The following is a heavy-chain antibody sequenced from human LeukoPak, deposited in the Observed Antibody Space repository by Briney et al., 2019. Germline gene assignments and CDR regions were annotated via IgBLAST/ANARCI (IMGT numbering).Heavy chain of an antibody. CDR2: IRNKAKSYTT. J-gene: IGHJ4*02. D-gene: IGHD2-15*01. V-gene: IGHV3-72*01. CDR1: GFTFSDHF. Sequence: GGSLGLSCAASGFTFSDHFMDWVRQAPGKGLEWVGRIRNKAKSYTTEYAASVKGRFTISRDDSRNSLYLQMNSLKTEDTAMYYCARVLLGSYYFDYWGQGTLVTVSS. CDR3: ARVLLGSYYFDY.